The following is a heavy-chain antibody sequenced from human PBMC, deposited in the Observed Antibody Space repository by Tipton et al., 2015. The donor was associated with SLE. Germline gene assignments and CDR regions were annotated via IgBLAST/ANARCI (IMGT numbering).Heavy chain of an antibody. CDR2: IYHTGST. J-gene: IGHJ4*02. Sequence: TLSLTCTVSGGSISTYYWSWIRQPPKQGLEWIGWIYHTGSTYYNPSLQSRLTMSVDTSRNQFSLKLTSVTAADTAVYFCARFDYSNWDDYWGQGNLVTVSS. CDR3: ARFDYSNWDDY. CDR1: GGSISTYY. V-gene: IGHV4-59*12. D-gene: IGHD4-11*01.